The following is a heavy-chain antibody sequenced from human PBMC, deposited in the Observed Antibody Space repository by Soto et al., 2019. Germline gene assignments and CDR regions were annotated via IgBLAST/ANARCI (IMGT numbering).Heavy chain of an antibody. CDR1: GGSLSNYG. CDR2: IIPVFGTP. CDR3: ARGDATKIVVTTYYAMDV. J-gene: IGHJ6*02. Sequence: SVKVSCKASGGSLSNYGISWVRQAPGQGLEWMGAIIPVFGTPNYAQKFQDRVTITADESTTTVYMEVRSLTSEDTAVYYCARGDATKIVVTTYYAMDVWGQGTTVTVS. V-gene: IGHV1-69*13. D-gene: IGHD3-22*01.